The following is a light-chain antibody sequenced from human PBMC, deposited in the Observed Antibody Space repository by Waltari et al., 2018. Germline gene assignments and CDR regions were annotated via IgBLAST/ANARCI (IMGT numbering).Light chain of an antibody. Sequence: QSALTQPASVSGSPGQSIAISCTGTSSDVGTYNLVTWYQQHPGKAPKLMIYEVTKRPSGVSNRFSGSKSGNTASLTISGLQAEDEADYYCCSNAGSGTYVFGTGTKVTVL. CDR3: CSNAGSGTYV. CDR2: EVT. CDR1: SSDVGTYNL. V-gene: IGLV2-23*02. J-gene: IGLJ1*01.